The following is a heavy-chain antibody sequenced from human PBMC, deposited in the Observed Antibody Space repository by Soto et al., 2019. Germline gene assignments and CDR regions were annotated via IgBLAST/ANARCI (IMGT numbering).Heavy chain of an antibody. CDR2: ITWNSDTI. CDR1: GFTFDDYA. Sequence: GGSLRLSCVASGFTFDDYAMHWVRQAPGKGLEWVSGITWNSDTIAYADSVKGRFTISRDNTKNSLYLQMNSLRPEDTALYYCARDRYSDPPSLVEYWGQGTLVTVSS. CDR3: ARDRYSDPPSLVEY. V-gene: IGHV3-9*01. J-gene: IGHJ4*02. D-gene: IGHD4-17*01.